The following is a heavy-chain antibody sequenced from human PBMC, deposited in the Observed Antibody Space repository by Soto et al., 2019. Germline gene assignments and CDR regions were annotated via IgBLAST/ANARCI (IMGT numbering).Heavy chain of an antibody. CDR1: GLTLSDHY. Sequence: EVQLVESGGGLVQPGGSLRLSCAASGLTLSDHYMDWVRQAPGKVLEWVGRTRDKPNSYTTEYAASVKCRFTISRNDSKDSLYLQMDSLKTEDTAVDSFGIPVTGSGHIDYWGQGTLVTVSS. CDR2: TRDKPNSYTT. V-gene: IGHV3-72*01. D-gene: IGHD3-9*01. CDR3: GIPVTGSGHIDY. J-gene: IGHJ4*02.